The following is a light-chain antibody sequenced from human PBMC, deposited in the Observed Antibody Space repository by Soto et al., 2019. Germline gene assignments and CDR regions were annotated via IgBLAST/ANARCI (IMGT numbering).Light chain of an antibody. Sequence: QSVLTQPPSVSAAPGQKVTISCSGSSSNIGNNYVSWYQQLPGTAPKLLIYENNKRPSGIPDRFSGSKSGTSATLGITGLQTGDEVDYYCGTWDSSLSALYVFGTGTKVTVL. J-gene: IGLJ1*01. V-gene: IGLV1-51*02. CDR3: GTWDSSLSALYV. CDR1: SSNIGNNY. CDR2: ENN.